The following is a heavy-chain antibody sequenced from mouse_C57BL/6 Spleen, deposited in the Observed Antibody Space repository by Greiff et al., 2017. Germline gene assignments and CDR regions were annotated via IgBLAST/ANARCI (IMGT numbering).Heavy chain of an antibody. CDR2: ISYDGSN. J-gene: IGHJ2*01. CDR3: ARDYYDYDGYYFDY. D-gene: IGHD2-4*01. CDR1: GYSITSGYY. V-gene: IGHV3-6*01. Sequence: EVKLMESGPGLVKPSQSLSLTCSVTGYSITSGYYWNWIRQFPGNKLEWMGYISYDGSNNYNPSLKNRISITRDTSKNQFFLKLNSVTTEDTATYYCARDYYDYDGYYFDYWGQGTTLTVSS.